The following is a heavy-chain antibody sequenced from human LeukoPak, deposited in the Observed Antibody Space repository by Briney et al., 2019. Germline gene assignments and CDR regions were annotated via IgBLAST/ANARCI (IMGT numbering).Heavy chain of an antibody. CDR1: GFTFYNSA. CDR3: AKATRSSLVASFDV. J-gene: IGHJ3*01. CDR2: ISWNSAGI. V-gene: IGHV3-9*01. D-gene: IGHD2-8*02. Sequence: PGGSLRLSCAASGFTFYNSAMHWVRHAPGKGLEGVSGISWNSAGIHYADSVKGRFTISRDNAKNSLYLQMNSLRAEDTALYYCAKATRSSLVASFDVWGQGTMVTVSS.